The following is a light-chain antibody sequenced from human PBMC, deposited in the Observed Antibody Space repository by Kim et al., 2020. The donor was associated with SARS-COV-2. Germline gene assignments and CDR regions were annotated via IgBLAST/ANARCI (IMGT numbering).Light chain of an antibody. CDR2: GDT. CDR3: QSYDSTLSDSWV. J-gene: IGLJ3*02. V-gene: IGLV1-40*01. Sequence: QRVPIPCTGSSSNIGAYDVHWYQHLPGTAPKLLIYGDTNRPSGVPDRFSGSKSGTSASLSITGLQAEDEADYYCQSYDSTLSDSWVFGGGTQLTVL. CDR1: SSNIGAYD.